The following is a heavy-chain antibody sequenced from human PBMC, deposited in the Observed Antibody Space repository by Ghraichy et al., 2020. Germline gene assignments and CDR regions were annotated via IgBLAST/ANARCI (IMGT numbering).Heavy chain of an antibody. CDR2: IYWHDEK. Sequence: SGPTLVKPTQTLTLACTFSGFSLSSSGVGVGWVRQPPGKALEWLALIYWHDEKRYTPSLKSRLTIIKDTSKNQVVLIMTNMDPVDTATYDCVHRQHDSGASSSLYWDQGTLVTVSS. D-gene: IGHD3-22*01. CDR3: VHRQHDSGASSSLY. J-gene: IGHJ4*02. V-gene: IGHV2-5*01. CDR1: GFSLSSSGVG.